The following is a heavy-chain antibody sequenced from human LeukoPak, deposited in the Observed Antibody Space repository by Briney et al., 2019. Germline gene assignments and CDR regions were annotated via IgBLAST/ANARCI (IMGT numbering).Heavy chain of an antibody. CDR2: ISSDGTDT. CDR3: ARVHYGDYVDY. D-gene: IGHD4-17*01. J-gene: IGHJ4*02. V-gene: IGHV3-74*01. CDR1: GFTFSNYW. Sequence: GGSLRLSCAASGFTFSNYWMHWVRHAPGKGLVWVSRISSDGTDTSYADSVKGRFTISRDNAKNTLYLQMNSLRAEDTAVYYCARVHYGDYVDYWGQGTLVTVSS.